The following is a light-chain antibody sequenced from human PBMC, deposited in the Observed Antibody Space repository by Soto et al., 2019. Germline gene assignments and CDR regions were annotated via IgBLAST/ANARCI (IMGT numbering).Light chain of an antibody. CDR2: GAS. J-gene: IGKJ1*01. Sequence: EIVLTQSPATLSVSPGERATLSCRASQSVSTNLACYQKKPGQAPRLLIYGASTMATGIPARFSGSGSGTDFTLTISSLQSDDFALDYCQQYNNWWTFGQGTRVDIK. CDR1: QSVSTN. V-gene: IGKV3-15*01. CDR3: QQYNNWWT.